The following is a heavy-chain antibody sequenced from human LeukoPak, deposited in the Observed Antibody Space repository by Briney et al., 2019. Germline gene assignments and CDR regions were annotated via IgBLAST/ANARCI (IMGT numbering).Heavy chain of an antibody. CDR1: DDSISSYY. Sequence: SETLSLTCNVSDDSISSYYWNWIRQPPGKGLEWIGFIYYSGNTNYNPSLKSRVTGFVDTSKNQVSLRLSSVTAADTAVYYCARHGTISSESYFDYWGQGALVTVSS. V-gene: IGHV4-59*08. J-gene: IGHJ4*02. CDR3: ARHGTISSESYFDY. D-gene: IGHD1-14*01. CDR2: IYYSGNT.